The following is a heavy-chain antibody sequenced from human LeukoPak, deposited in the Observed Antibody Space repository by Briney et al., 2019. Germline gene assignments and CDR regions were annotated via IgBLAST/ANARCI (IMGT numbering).Heavy chain of an antibody. V-gene: IGHV7-4-1*02. CDR1: GYTFTSYA. J-gene: IGHJ4*02. D-gene: IGHD3-3*01. CDR3: ARERPTVGHTIFGVVYTYYFDY. CDR2: INTNTGNP. Sequence: GASVKVSCKASGYTFTSYAMNWVRQAPGQGLEWMGWINTNTGNPTYAQGFTGRFVFSLDTSVSTAYLQISSLKAEDTAVYYCARERPTVGHTIFGVVYTYYFDYWGQGTLVTVSS.